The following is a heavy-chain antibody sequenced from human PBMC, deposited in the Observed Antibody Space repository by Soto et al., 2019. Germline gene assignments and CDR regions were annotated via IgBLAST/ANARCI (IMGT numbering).Heavy chain of an antibody. D-gene: IGHD4-17*01. J-gene: IGHJ6*02. CDR3: ARVTMVIRDSDHFGVDV. CDR1: GFPISSTYS. V-gene: IGHV4-38-2*02. CDR2: ISHSGTT. Sequence: SETLSLTCLVSGFPISSTYSWGWIRQPPGKGLEWIGSISHSGTTSYSPSLTSRVSISVDTSKNQVSLKLTSVTAADTAVYFCARVTMVIRDSDHFGVDVWSHGTTVTSP.